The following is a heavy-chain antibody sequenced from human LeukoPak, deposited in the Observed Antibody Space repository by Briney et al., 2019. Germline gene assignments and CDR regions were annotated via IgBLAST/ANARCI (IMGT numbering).Heavy chain of an antibody. D-gene: IGHD3-3*02. CDR3: AADRGSTNIFGVVISGYYYCGMDV. J-gene: IGHJ6*02. Sequence: ASVKVSCKASGYTFTNFGISWVRQAPGQGLEWMGWISAYNGNTNYAQRLQGRVTMTTDTSTSTAYMELRSLRSDDTAVYYCAADRGSTNIFGVVISGYYYCGMDVWGQGTTVTVSS. V-gene: IGHV1-18*01. CDR2: ISAYNGNT. CDR1: GYTFTNFG.